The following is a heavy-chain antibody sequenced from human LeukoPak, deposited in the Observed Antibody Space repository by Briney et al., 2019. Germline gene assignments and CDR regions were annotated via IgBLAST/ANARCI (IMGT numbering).Heavy chain of an antibody. CDR2: ISGSGGST. D-gene: IGHD5-12*01. CDR1: GFTFSSYA. Sequence: PGGSLRLSCAASGFTFSSYAMSWVRQAPGKGLEWVSAISGSGGSTYYADSVKGRFTISRDNAKNSLYLQMNSLRAEDTAVYYCARESHSGYDFNYYYYMDVWGKGTTVTISS. V-gene: IGHV3-23*01. J-gene: IGHJ6*03. CDR3: ARESHSGYDFNYYYYMDV.